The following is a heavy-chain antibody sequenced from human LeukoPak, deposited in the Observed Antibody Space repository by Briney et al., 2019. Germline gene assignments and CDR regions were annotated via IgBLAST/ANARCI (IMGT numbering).Heavy chain of an antibody. J-gene: IGHJ2*01. D-gene: IGHD3-16*01. CDR1: GFTFSSFP. CDR3: ARSLIPGRWYFDL. Sequence: GGSLRLSCAVSGFTFSSFPFHWVRQAPGKGLEWVAAISTDGSYKYPGDSVKGRFTISRDNPMNTLYLQMNGLRPDDTAVYYCARSLIPGRWYFDLWGRGTLVTVSS. V-gene: IGHV3-30*04. CDR2: ISTDGSYK.